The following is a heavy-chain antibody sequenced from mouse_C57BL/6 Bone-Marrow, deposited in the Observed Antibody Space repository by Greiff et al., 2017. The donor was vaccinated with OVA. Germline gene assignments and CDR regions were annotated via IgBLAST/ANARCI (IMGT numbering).Heavy chain of an antibody. CDR3: ARFDDGYYSSYYAMDY. J-gene: IGHJ4*01. D-gene: IGHD2-3*01. Sequence: QVQLQQPGAELVMPGASVKLSCKASGYTFTSYWMHWVKQRPGQGLEWIGEIDPSDSYTNYNQKFKGKSTLTVDKSSSTAYMQLSSLTSEDSAVYFCARFDDGYYSSYYAMDYWGQGTSVTVSS. CDR2: IDPSDSYT. CDR1: GYTFTSYW. V-gene: IGHV1-69*01.